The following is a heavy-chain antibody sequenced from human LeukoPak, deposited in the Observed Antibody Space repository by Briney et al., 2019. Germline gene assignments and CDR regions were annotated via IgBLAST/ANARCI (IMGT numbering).Heavy chain of an antibody. CDR1: GFTFSSYA. Sequence: GGSLRLSCAASGFTFSSYAMGWVRQAPGKGLEWVSTISGSGGSTYYADSVKGRFTISRDNSKNTLYLQMNSLRAEDTAVYYCAKGSDIVATIITFDYWGQGTLVTVSS. D-gene: IGHD5-12*01. J-gene: IGHJ4*02. CDR3: AKGSDIVATIITFDY. CDR2: ISGSGGST. V-gene: IGHV3-23*01.